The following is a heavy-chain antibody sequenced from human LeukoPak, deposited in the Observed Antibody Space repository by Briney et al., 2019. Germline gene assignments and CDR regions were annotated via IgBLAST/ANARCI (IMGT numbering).Heavy chain of an antibody. V-gene: IGHV3-7*05. Sequence: GGSLRLSCAASGFTFSSYALSWVRQAPGKGLEWVANIKEDGSDKYYVNSVKGRFTISRDNAKNSQYLQMNSLRAEDTAVYYCARDTGYNTFDYWGQGTLVTVSS. D-gene: IGHD5-24*01. CDR2: IKEDGSDK. CDR1: GFTFSSYA. J-gene: IGHJ4*02. CDR3: ARDTGYNTFDY.